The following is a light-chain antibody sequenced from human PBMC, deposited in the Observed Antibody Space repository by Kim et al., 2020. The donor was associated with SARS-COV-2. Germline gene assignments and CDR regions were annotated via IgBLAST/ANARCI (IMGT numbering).Light chain of an antibody. CDR2: SVN. J-gene: IGLJ3*02. CDR1: SSNIGSNN. CDR3: VAWDDSLNGPV. V-gene: IGLV1-44*01. Sequence: QSVLIQPPSASGTPGQRVTISCSGSSSNIGSNNVNWYQQLSGTAPKLLIYSVNQRPSGVPDRFSGSKSGTSASLAISGLQSEDEADYYCVAWDDSLNGPVFGGGTQLTVL.